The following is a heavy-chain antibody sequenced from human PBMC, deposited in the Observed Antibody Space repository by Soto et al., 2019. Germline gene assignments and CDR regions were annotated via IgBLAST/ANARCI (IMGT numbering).Heavy chain of an antibody. J-gene: IGHJ4*02. CDR3: ARLRGVATSLFDY. D-gene: IGHD2-15*01. CDR2: INHSGST. CDR1: GGSFSGYY. Sequence: SETLSLTCAVYGGSFSGYYWSWIRQPPGKGLEWIGEINHSGSTNYNPSLKSRVTISVDTSKNQFSLKLSSVTAADTAVYYCARLRGVATSLFDYWGQGTXVTVSS. V-gene: IGHV4-34*01.